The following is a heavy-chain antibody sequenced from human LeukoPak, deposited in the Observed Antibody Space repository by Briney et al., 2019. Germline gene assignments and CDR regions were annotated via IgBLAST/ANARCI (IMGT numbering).Heavy chain of an antibody. J-gene: IGHJ4*02. V-gene: IGHV3-7*01. D-gene: IGHD3-10*01. CDR2: IKEDGSEI. CDR1: GFIFSTFW. Sequence: PGGSLRISCAASGFIFSTFWLTWVRQVPGKGLEWVANIKEDGSEIYYVDAVRGRFSISRDNAKTSLYLQMNNLSVADTAVYYCVTDQTGRHPYFFDYWGQGTLVTVSS. CDR3: VTDQTGRHPYFFDY.